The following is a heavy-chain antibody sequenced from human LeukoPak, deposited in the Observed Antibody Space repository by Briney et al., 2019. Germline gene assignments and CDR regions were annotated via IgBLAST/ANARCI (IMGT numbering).Heavy chain of an antibody. D-gene: IGHD4-17*01. V-gene: IGHV1-69*13. CDR3: ARGSYGDYDQYYYYYYGMDV. CDR1: GYTFTGYY. J-gene: IGHJ6*02. Sequence: SVKVSCKASGYTFTGYYMHWVRQAPGQGLEWMGGIIPILGTANYAQKFQGRVTITADESTSTAYMELSSLRSEDTAVYYCARGSYGDYDQYYYYYYGMDVWGQGTTVTVSS. CDR2: IIPILGTA.